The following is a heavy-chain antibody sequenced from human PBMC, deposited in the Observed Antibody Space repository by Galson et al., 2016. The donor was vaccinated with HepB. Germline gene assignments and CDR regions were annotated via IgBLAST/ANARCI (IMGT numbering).Heavy chain of an antibody. J-gene: IGHJ4*02. Sequence: SLRLSCATSGFTFDDYGMSWVRQAPGKGLEWVSGINLDGASTGFADSVKGRFTMSRDNAKNSLYLQMNSLRAEDTALYHCVRGWHLAYFDYWGPGTLVTVSS. CDR2: INLDGAST. V-gene: IGHV3-20*01. D-gene: IGHD3-22*01. CDR1: GFTFDDYG. CDR3: VRGWHLAYFDY.